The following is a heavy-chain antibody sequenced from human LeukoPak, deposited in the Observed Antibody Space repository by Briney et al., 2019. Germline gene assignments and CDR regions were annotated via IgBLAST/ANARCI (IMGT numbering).Heavy chain of an antibody. CDR2: ISYDGSNK. D-gene: IGHD5-18*01. CDR1: GFTFSSYA. V-gene: IGHV3-30-3*01. CDR3: ARDGISYGYTARMDFDY. Sequence: PGGSLRLSCAASGFTFSSYAMHWVRQAPGKGMEWVAVISYDGSNKYYADSVKGRFTISRDNSKNTLYLQMNSLRAEDTAVYYCARDGISYGYTARMDFDYWGQGTLVTVSS. J-gene: IGHJ4*02.